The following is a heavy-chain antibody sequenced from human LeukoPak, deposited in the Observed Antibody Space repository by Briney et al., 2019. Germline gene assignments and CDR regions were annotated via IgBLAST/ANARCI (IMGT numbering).Heavy chain of an antibody. D-gene: IGHD6-19*01. CDR3: GRGGHITVAGFDY. CDR2: ISGDGGST. J-gene: IGHJ4*02. Sequence: GGSLRLSCAASGFTFDDYAMHWVRQAPGKGLEWVSLISGDGGSTYYADSVKGRFTISRDNSKNSMYLQMNSLRTEDTALYYCGRGGHITVAGFDYWDQGTLVTVSS. CDR1: GFTFDDYA. V-gene: IGHV3-43*02.